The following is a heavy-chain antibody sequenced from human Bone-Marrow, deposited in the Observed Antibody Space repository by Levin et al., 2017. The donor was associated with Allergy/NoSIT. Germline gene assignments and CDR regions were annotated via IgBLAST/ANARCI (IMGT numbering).Heavy chain of an antibody. D-gene: IGHD3/OR15-3a*01. J-gene: IGHJ4*02. CDR3: ARARSGSDFWF. Sequence: GGSLRLSCAASGFPFSSYGMHWVRQGPGKGLEWVASIWYDGSNKYYIDSVNGRFTISRDNSKNTLYLQMNSLRADDTAVYYCARARSGSDFWFWGQGTLVTVSS. CDR1: GFPFSSYG. CDR2: IWYDGSNK. V-gene: IGHV3-30*02.